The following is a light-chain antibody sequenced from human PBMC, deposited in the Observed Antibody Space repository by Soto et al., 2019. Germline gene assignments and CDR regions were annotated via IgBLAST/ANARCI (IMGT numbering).Light chain of an antibody. J-gene: IGKJ1*01. CDR1: QSITSY. CDR3: QQYNSYS. Sequence: DIQMTQSPSSLSASVGDSVTITCRASQSITSYLNWYQQKPGKAPSLLIYAASTLQSGVPSRFSGSGSGTEFTLTISSLQPDEFATYYCQQYNSYSFGQGTKVDI. V-gene: IGKV1-5*01. CDR2: AAS.